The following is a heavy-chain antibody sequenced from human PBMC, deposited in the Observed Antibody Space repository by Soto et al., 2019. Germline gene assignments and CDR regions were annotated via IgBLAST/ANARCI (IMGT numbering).Heavy chain of an antibody. J-gene: IGHJ4*02. CDR2: IYSGGST. CDR1: GFTVSSNY. D-gene: IGHD5-12*01. CDR3: ARDLIVSGYDGGYNY. V-gene: IGHV3-53*04. Sequence: GGSLRLSCAASGFTVSSNYMSWVRQAPGKGLEWVSVIYSGGSTYYADSVKGRFTISRHNSKNTLYLQVNSLRAEDTAVYYCARDLIVSGYDGGYNYWGQGTLVTVSS.